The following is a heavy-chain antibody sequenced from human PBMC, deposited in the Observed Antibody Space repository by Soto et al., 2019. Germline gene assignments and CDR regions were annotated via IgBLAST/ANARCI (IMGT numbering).Heavy chain of an antibody. CDR2: ISGSGGST. V-gene: IGHV3-23*01. D-gene: IGHD4-17*01. J-gene: IGHJ5*02. CDR3: AREMSLRWQIQANWFDP. Sequence: LRLSCAASGFTFSSYAMSWVRQAPGEGLEWGSAISGSGGSTYYADSVKGRFTTSRDNSKNTLYLQMNSLRAEDTAVYYCAREMSLRWQIQANWFDPWGQGTLVTVSS. CDR1: GFTFSSYA.